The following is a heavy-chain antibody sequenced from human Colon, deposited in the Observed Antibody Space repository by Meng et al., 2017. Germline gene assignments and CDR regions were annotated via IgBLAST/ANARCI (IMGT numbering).Heavy chain of an antibody. Sequence: QVQRQESGPGLVRPSATLSLPCTVSGASVSSGDYYWSWIRQPPGKGLEWLGYIYYTGNTNYNPSLKNRVTISLDTSNNQFSLKLTSMTAADVAIYYCARVNGDFDEAWFDPWGQGTLVTVSS. CDR1: GASVSSGDYY. D-gene: IGHD2-21*02. CDR2: IYYTGNT. J-gene: IGHJ5*02. V-gene: IGHV4-61*08. CDR3: ARVNGDFDEAWFDP.